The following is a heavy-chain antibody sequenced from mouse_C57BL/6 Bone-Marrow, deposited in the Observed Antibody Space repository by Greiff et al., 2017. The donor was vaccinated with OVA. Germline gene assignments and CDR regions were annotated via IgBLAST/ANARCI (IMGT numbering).Heavy chain of an antibody. CDR2: IDPENGDT. V-gene: IGHV14-4*01. CDR1: GFNIKDDY. D-gene: IGHD4-1*01. J-gene: IGHJ2*01. CDR3: TTGSWVDY. Sequence: VQLQQSGAELVRPGASVKLSCTASGFNIKDDYMHWVKQRPEQGLEWIGWIDPENGDTAYASKFQGKATITADTSSNTAYLQLSSLTSEDTAVYDCTTGSWVDYWGQGTTLTVSS.